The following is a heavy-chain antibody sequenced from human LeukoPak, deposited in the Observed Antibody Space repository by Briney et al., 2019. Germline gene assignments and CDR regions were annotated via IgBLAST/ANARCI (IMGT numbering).Heavy chain of an antibody. J-gene: IGHJ4*02. CDR2: ISSSSYI. Sequence: GGSLRLSCAASGFTFSSYSMNWVRQAPGKGLEWVSSISSSSYIYYADSVKGRFTISRDNAKNSLYLQMNSLRAEDTAVYYCARDYKSSGSPGYRGQGTLATVSS. V-gene: IGHV3-21*01. D-gene: IGHD6-19*01. CDR3: ARDYKSSGSPGY. CDR1: GFTFSSYS.